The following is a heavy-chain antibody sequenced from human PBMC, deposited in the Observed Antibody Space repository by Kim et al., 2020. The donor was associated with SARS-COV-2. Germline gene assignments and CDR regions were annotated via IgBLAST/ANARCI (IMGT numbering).Heavy chain of an antibody. CDR1: GGSVSRSSSY. CDR3: AIPDFGDYETASV. V-gene: IGHV4-39*01. J-gene: IGHJ4*02. D-gene: IGHD4-17*01. Sequence: SETLSLTCTVSGGSVSRSSSYWGWIRQPPGKGLEWIGTFHSSGSTYYNPSLMSRVTISVDASKNQVSLKLSSVTATDTAVYYCAIPDFGDYETASVWGPGTRVTVSS. CDR2: FHSSGST.